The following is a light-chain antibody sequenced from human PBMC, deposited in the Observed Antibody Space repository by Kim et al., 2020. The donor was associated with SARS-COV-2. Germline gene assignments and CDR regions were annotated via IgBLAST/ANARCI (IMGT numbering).Light chain of an antibody. Sequence: SASGGDRVTITCRASQNINDCLAWYQQKPGEAPKLLIYDASSSETGVPSRFSGSGSGTDFTLTISSLQPDDFATYHCQQYYSFSRTFGQGTKLEI. J-gene: IGKJ2*01. V-gene: IGKV1-5*01. CDR1: QNINDC. CDR3: QQYYSFSRT. CDR2: DAS.